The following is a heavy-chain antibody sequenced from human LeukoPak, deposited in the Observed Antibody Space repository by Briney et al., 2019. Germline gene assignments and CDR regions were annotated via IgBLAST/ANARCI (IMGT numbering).Heavy chain of an antibody. J-gene: IGHJ4*02. Sequence: SQTLSLTCVISGDRVSSNSAAWNWIRQSPSRGLEWLGRTYYRSKWYNDYAVSVKSRITINPDTYKNQFSLQLNSVTPEDTAVYYCARSIAVAGTLFDYWGQGTLVTVSS. CDR3: ARSIAVAGTLFDY. CDR1: GDRVSSNSAA. CDR2: TYYRSKWYN. V-gene: IGHV6-1*01. D-gene: IGHD6-19*01.